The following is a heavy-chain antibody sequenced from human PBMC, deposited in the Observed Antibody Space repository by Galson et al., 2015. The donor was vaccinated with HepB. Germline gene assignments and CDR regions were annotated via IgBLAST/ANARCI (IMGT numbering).Heavy chain of an antibody. J-gene: IGHJ6*02. CDR1: GFTFSSYA. V-gene: IGHV3-23*01. CDR3: AKGDHYRRGGMDV. CDR2: ISGSGGST. Sequence: SLRLSCAASGFTFSSYAMSWVRQAPGKGLEWVSAISGSGGSTYYADSVKGRFTISRDNFKNTLYLQMNSLRAEDTAVYYCAKGDHYRRGGMDVWGQGTTVTVSS. D-gene: IGHD1-14*01.